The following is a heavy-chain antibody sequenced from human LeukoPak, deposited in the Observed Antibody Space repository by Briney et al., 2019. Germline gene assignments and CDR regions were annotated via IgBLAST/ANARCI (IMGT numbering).Heavy chain of an antibody. CDR3: ARARTLYSGSPAHMDV. CDR1: GFTFRSYW. D-gene: IGHD6-25*01. J-gene: IGHJ6*03. Sequence: GGSLRLSCAASGFTFRSYWMSWVRQSPGKGLEWVASIRQDAIEEYYVDSVRGRFTIFRDNAKNSLSLQMNSLRAEDTAIYYCARARTLYSGSPAHMDVWGKGTTVTVSS. CDR2: IRQDAIEE. V-gene: IGHV3-7*01.